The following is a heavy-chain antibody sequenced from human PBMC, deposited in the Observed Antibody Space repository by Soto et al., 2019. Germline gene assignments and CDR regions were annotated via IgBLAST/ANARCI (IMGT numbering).Heavy chain of an antibody. CDR3: ARDRGSGIAVAAYYFDY. J-gene: IGHJ4*02. D-gene: IGHD6-19*01. Sequence: ESGGGLVKPGGSLRLSCAASGFTFSSYSMNWVRQAPGKGLEWVSSISSSSSYIYYADSVKGRFTISRDNAKNSLYLQMNSLRAEDTAVYYCARDRGSGIAVAAYYFDYWGQGTLVTVSS. CDR2: ISSSSSYI. CDR1: GFTFSSYS. V-gene: IGHV3-21*01.